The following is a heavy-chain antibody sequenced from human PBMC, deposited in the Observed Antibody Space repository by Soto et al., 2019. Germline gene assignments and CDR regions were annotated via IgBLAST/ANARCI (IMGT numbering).Heavy chain of an antibody. CDR1: GYTFTSYY. CDR2: INPSGGST. Sequence: GASVKVSCKASGYTFTSYYMHWVRQAPGQGLEWMGIINPSGGSTSYAQKFQGRVTMTTDTSTSTAYMELRSLRSDDTAVYYCARDVICSGGSCYFDYWGQGTLVTVSS. V-gene: IGHV1-46*01. D-gene: IGHD2-15*01. CDR3: ARDVICSGGSCYFDY. J-gene: IGHJ4*02.